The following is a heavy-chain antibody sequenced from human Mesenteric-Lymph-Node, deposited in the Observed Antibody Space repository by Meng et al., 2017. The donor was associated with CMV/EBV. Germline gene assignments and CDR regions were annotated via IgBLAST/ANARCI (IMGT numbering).Heavy chain of an antibody. V-gene: IGHV1-69*02. CDR2: IIPILDIA. Sequence: CTASGTTSNSYPISWVRHAPGQGLEWMGRIIPILDIASYAHRFQDRVTFTADKSTSTAYMELSSLRSEDTAMYYCVIVMPNTDFDHWGQGTLVTVSS. D-gene: IGHD2-21*01. CDR1: GTTSNSYP. J-gene: IGHJ4*02. CDR3: VIVMPNTDFDH.